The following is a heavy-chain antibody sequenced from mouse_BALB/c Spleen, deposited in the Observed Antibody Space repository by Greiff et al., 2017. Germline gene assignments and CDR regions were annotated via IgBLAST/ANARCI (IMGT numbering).Heavy chain of an antibody. D-gene: IGHD1-1*01. CDR1: GYTFTSYW. V-gene: IGHV1S81*02. CDR3: ARETTDYFDY. Sequence: QVQLQQPGAELVKPGASVKLSCKASGYTFTSYWMHWVKQRPGQGLEWIGEINPSNGRTNYNEKFKSKATLTVDKSSSTAYMQLSSLTSEDSAVYYCARETTDYFDYWGQGTTLTVSS. J-gene: IGHJ2*01. CDR2: INPSNGRT.